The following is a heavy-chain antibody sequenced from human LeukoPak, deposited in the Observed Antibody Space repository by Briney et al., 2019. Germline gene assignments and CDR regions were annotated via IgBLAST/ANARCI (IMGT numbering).Heavy chain of an antibody. CDR3: AREVAAARFDY. CDR1: GGTFSSYA. V-gene: IGHV1-69*05. CDR2: IIPIFGTA. Sequence: ASVKVSCKASGGTFSSYAISWVRQAPGQGLEWMGRIIPIFGTANYAQKFQGGVTITTDESTSTAYMELSSLRSEDTAVYYCAREVAAARFDYWGQGTLVTVSS. J-gene: IGHJ4*02. D-gene: IGHD6-13*01.